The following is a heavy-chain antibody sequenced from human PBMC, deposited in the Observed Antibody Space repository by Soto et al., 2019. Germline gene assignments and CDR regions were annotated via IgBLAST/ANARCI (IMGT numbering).Heavy chain of an antibody. J-gene: IGHJ4*02. CDR3: AKGGPARALRGVYPFDC. V-gene: IGHV3-23*01. Sequence: EEHLLESGGGSVQPGGSLRLSCAASGFTISSYAMSWVRQAPGKGPEWVSAVSVNGGNTYYIDSVKGRFTISRDSSTNSLYLQMNSLRDEDTAVYYCAKGGPARALRGVYPFDCWGQGTQVTVSS. CDR2: VSVNGGNT. D-gene: IGHD3-10*01. CDR1: GFTISSYA.